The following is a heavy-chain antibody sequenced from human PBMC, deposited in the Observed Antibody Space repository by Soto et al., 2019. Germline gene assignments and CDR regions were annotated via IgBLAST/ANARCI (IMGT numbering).Heavy chain of an antibody. CDR1: DGSFCDYC. J-gene: IGHJ5*02. Sequence: SEPLSLTCAFYDGSFCDYCGSWIRHTPVKGLEWIGEINHSGSTNYNPSLKSRVTISVDTSKNQFSLKLSSVTAADTAVYYCARTHGYRQLKNWFEPW. CDR3: ARTHGYRQLKNWFEP. D-gene: IGHD5-18*01. V-gene: IGHV4-34*01. CDR2: INHSGST.